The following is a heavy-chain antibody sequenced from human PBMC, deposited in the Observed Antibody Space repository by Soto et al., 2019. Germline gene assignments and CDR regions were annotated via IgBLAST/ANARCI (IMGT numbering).Heavy chain of an antibody. CDR1: GFTFSTYW. CDR3: VRTWDGCDI. Sequence: EVQLVESGGGLVQPGGSLRLSCASSGFTFSTYWMHWVRQAPEKGLLWVSHINVDGSYTDFADSVKGRFTISRDSAKNTVYLQMQSLSVEDTAVYFCVRTWDGCDIVGAWTMVTVSS. J-gene: IGHJ3*02. CDR2: INVDGSYT. V-gene: IGHV3-74*01.